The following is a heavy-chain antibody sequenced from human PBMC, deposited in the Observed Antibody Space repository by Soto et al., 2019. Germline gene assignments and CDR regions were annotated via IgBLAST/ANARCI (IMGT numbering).Heavy chain of an antibody. CDR3: ATDLPSSSPQPQFDY. CDR2: FDPEDGET. J-gene: IGHJ4*02. Sequence: ASVKVSCKVSGYTLTELSMHWVRQAPGKGLEWMGGFDPEDGETVYAQKFQGRVTMTEDTSTDTAYMELSSLRSEDTAVYYCATDLPSSSPQPQFDYWGQGTLVTVSS. D-gene: IGHD6-13*01. CDR1: GYTLTELS. V-gene: IGHV1-24*01.